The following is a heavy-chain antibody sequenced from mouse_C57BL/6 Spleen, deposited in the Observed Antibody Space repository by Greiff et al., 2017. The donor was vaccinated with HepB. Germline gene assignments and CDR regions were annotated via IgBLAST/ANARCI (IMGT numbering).Heavy chain of an antibody. V-gene: IGHV3-6*01. Sequence: EVKLVESGPGLVKPSQSLSLTCSVTGYSITSGYYWNWIRQFPGNKLEWMGYISYDGSNNYNPSLKNRISITRDTSKNQFFLKLNSVTTEDTATYYCARDPLHYYGSSPAWFAYWGQGTLVTVSA. J-gene: IGHJ3*01. D-gene: IGHD1-1*01. CDR2: ISYDGSN. CDR1: GYSITSGYY. CDR3: ARDPLHYYGSSPAWFAY.